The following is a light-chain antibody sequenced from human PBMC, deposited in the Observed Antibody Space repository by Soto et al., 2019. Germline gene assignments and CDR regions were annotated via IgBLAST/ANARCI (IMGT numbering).Light chain of an antibody. V-gene: IGKV1-39*01. J-gene: IGKJ4*01. CDR2: AAS. Sequence: DIQMTQSPSSLSASVGDRVTITCRASQSISSYLNWYQQKPGKAPKLLIYAASSLQSGVPSRFSGSGSGTDFTLTISCLQPEDVATYYCQQSYSTPLTFGGGTKVEIK. CDR1: QSISSY. CDR3: QQSYSTPLT.